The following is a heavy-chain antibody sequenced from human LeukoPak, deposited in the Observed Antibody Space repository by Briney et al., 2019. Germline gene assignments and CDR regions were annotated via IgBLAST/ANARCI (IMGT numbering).Heavy chain of an antibody. Sequence: SETLSLTCTVSGGSISSYYWSWVRQPPGKGLEWIGYIYYSGSTNYNPSLKSRVTISVDTSKNQFSLKLSSVTAADTAVYYCARVDYYGSGSSTAFDYWGQGTLVTVS. CDR2: IYYSGST. CDR3: ARVDYYGSGSSTAFDY. D-gene: IGHD3-10*01. CDR1: GGSISSYY. J-gene: IGHJ4*02. V-gene: IGHV4-59*01.